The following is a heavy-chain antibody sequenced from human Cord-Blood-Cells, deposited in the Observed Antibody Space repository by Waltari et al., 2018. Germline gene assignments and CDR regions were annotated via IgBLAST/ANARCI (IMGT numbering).Heavy chain of an antibody. V-gene: IGHV7-4-1*02. CDR3: ASQFSSRGSGSYYNDY. Sequence: QVQLVQSGSELKKPGASVKVSCKASGYTFTSYAMNWVRQASGQGLEWMGWITTETGKPTYAEGFTGRVVFALDTSVSTAYLQISSLKAEDTAVYYCASQFSSRGSGSYYNDYWGQGTLVTVSS. CDR2: ITTETGKP. D-gene: IGHD3-10*01. J-gene: IGHJ4*02. CDR1: GYTFTSYA.